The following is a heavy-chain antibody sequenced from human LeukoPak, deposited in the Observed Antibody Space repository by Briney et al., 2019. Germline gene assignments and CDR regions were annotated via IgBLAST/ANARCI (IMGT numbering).Heavy chain of an antibody. D-gene: IGHD2-2*02. J-gene: IGHJ4*02. CDR2: ISGSGGST. CDR3: AKDGKAIEVVPAAISFYFDY. CDR1: GFTFSSYA. V-gene: IGHV3-23*01. Sequence: PGGSLRLSCAASGFTFSSYAMSWVRQAPGKGLEWVSAISGSGGSTYYADSVKGRFTISRDNSKNTLYLQMNSLRAEDTAVYYCAKDGKAIEVVPAAISFYFDYWGQGTLVTVSS.